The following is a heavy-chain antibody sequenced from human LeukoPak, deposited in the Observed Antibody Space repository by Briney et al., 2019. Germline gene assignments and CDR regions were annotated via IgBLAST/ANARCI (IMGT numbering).Heavy chain of an antibody. CDR1: GGTFSSYT. CDR3: ARAHVSERGSFDY. D-gene: IGHD3-16*01. V-gene: IGHV1-69*02. Sequence: SVKVPCKASGGTFSSYTISWVRQAPGQGLEWMGRIIPILGIANYAQKFQGRVTITADKSTSTAYMELSSLRSEDTAVYYCARAHVSERGSFDYWGQGTLVTVSS. J-gene: IGHJ4*02. CDR2: IIPILGIA.